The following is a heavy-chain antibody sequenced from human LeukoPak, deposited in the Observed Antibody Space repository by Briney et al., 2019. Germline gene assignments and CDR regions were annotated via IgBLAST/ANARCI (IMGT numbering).Heavy chain of an antibody. CDR3: ARGEAYCDFWSGYLPSIDY. V-gene: IGHV3-30*02. D-gene: IGHD3-3*01. Sequence: GGSLRLSCAASGFTFSSYGMHWVRQAPGKGLEWVAFIRYDGSNKYYADSVKSRFTISRDNSKNTLYLQMNSLRAEDTAVYYCARGEAYCDFWSGYLPSIDYWGQGTLVTVSS. J-gene: IGHJ4*02. CDR1: GFTFSSYG. CDR2: IRYDGSNK.